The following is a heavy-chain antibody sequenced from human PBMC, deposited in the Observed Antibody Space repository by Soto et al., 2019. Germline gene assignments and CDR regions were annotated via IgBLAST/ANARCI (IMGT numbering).Heavy chain of an antibody. D-gene: IGHD3-3*01. V-gene: IGHV1-8*01. CDR2: MNPNSGNT. Sequence: QVQLVQSGAEVKKPGASVKVSCKASGYTFTSYDINWVRQATGQGLEWMGWMNPNSGNTGYAQKFQGRVTITRNTSISTAYMELSSLRSEDAAVYYCARASVLRFLDMVGYMDVCGKGTTVTVSS. CDR3: ARASVLRFLDMVGYMDV. CDR1: GYTFTSYD. J-gene: IGHJ6*03.